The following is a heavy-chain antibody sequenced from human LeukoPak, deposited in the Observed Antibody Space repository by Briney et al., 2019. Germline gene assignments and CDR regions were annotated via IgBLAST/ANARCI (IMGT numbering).Heavy chain of an antibody. CDR1: GYSFTGYW. D-gene: IGHD3-10*01. Sequence: GESLKISCKASGYSFTGYWIGWVRQMPGKGLEWMGVIYPGDSDTRYSPSFQAQVTISADKSISTAYLQWSSVKASDTAMYYCARVSGSGSYYNEFDYWGQGTLVTVSS. CDR3: ARVSGSGSYYNEFDY. V-gene: IGHV5-51*01. J-gene: IGHJ4*02. CDR2: IYPGDSDT.